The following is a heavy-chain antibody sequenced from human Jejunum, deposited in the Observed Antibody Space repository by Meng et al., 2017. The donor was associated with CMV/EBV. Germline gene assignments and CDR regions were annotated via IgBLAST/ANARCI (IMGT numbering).Heavy chain of an antibody. J-gene: IGHJ4*02. V-gene: IGHV1-2*02. D-gene: IGHD3-3*01. CDR1: GYTFTGYY. CDR2: LNPNSGDT. CDR3: ATSRSGFDFWTDN. Sequence: KTSGYTFTGYYMHWVRQAPGQGPEWMGWLNPNSGDTTYAQQFQGRVTMTRDTSISTAYMELSSLRSDDTAVYYCATSRSGFDFWTDNWGQGTLVTVSS.